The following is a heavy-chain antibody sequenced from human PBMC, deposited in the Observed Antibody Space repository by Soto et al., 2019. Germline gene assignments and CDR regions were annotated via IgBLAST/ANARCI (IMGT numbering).Heavy chain of an antibody. Sequence: EVQMLESGGGLVQPGGSLRLSCAASGFRFSSKDMSWVRQAPGKGLEWVSIISGSGSSTYYTDSLKGRFTISRDNSKNMVYLEMNSLRAEDTAVYYCAKENGFQFVNFGSSGFDYWGQGSLVSVSS. J-gene: IGHJ4*02. V-gene: IGHV3-23*01. D-gene: IGHD6-6*01. CDR2: ISGSGSST. CDR1: GFRFSSKD. CDR3: AKENGFQFVNFGSSGFDY.